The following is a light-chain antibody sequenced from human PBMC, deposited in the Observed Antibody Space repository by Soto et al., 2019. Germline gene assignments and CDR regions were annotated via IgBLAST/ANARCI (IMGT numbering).Light chain of an antibody. V-gene: IGLV1-44*01. CDR1: SSNIGSNT. CDR3: AAWDDSLNGHVV. CDR2: SNN. J-gene: IGLJ2*01. Sequence: QSVLTQPPSASGTPGQRVPISCSGSSSNIGSNTVNWYQQLPGTAPKLLIYSNNQRPSGVPDRFSGSKSGTSASLAISGLQSEDEADYYCAAWDDSLNGHVVFGGGTKLTV.